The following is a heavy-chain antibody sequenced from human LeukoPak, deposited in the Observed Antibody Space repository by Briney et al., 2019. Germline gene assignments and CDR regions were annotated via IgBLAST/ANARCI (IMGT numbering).Heavy chain of an antibody. V-gene: IGHV3-48*01. CDR2: ISGGSSTM. J-gene: IGHJ5*02. CDR1: GFTFSDYS. Sequence: GGSLRLSCAASGFTFSDYSMNWVRQAPGKGLEWVSYISGGSSTMYYADSVKGRFTISRDNSKNTLYLQMNSLRAEDTAVYYCAKQDDFWSGYYDWFDPWGQGTLVTVSS. D-gene: IGHD3-3*01. CDR3: AKQDDFWSGYYDWFDP.